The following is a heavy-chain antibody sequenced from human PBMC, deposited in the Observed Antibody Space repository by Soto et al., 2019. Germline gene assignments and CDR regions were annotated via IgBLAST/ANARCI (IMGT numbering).Heavy chain of an antibody. CDR3: ARWWSGSRQGFDP. D-gene: IGHD3-3*01. CDR1: GGSISSGDYY. V-gene: IGHV4-31*03. J-gene: IGHJ5*02. CDR2: IYYSGST. Sequence: QVPLQESGPGLVKPSQTLFLTCTVSGGSISSGDYYWSWIRQHPGKGLEWIGYIYYSGSTYYNPSLKSRVTISVDTSKNQFSLKLSSVTAADTAVYYCARWWSGSRQGFDPWGQGTLVTVSS.